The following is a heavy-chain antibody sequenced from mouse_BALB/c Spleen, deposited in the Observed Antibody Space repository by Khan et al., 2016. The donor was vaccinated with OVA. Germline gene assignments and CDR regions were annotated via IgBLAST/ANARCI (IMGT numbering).Heavy chain of an antibody. CDR2: INTHSGVP. Sequence: QIQLVQSGPELKKPGETVRISCKASGYTFTTAGIQWVQKMPGKGLKWIGWINTHSGVPKYAEDFKGRFAFSLEISVNTAYLQITNLKNEDTATFFCARGCAACYRNDGCSMDYWGQGTSVTVSA. J-gene: IGHJ4*01. CDR1: GYTFTTAG. V-gene: IGHV9-4*02. CDR3: ARGCAACYRNDGCSMDY. D-gene: IGHD2-14*01.